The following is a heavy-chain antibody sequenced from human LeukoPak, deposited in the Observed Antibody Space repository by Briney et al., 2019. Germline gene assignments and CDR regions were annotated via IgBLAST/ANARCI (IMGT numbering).Heavy chain of an antibody. CDR2: ISYDGSNK. V-gene: IGHV3-30*18. CDR1: EFTFSSYG. Sequence: GRSLRLSCAAPEFTFSSYGMHWVRQAPGKGLEWVAVISYDGSNKYYADSVKGRFTISRDNSKNTLYLQMNSLRAEDTAVYYCAKDSSFDYWGQGTLVTVSS. CDR3: AKDSSFDY. J-gene: IGHJ4*02.